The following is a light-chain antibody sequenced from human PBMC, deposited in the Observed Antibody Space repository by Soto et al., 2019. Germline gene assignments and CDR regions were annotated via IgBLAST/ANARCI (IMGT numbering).Light chain of an antibody. CDR3: PQRSNWPT. V-gene: IGKV3-11*01. Sequence: EIVVTQDPATLSLSPGEIATRSCRASQSVRCYLAWYQKKPGQAPRLLIYDASNRVTGIPASFSGSGSGTDFTLIISRLEREDFAVYYCPQRSNWPTFGQATKLVIK. CDR2: DAS. J-gene: IGKJ2*01. CDR1: QSVRCY.